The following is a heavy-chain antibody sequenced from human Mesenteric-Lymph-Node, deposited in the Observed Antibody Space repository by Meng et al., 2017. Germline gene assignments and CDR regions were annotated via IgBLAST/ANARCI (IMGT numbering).Heavy chain of an antibody. CDR3: ARVAAAGNEWFDP. CDR1: GGSISSINW. D-gene: IGHD6-13*01. J-gene: IGHJ5*02. V-gene: IGHV4-4*02. CDR2: IYHSGST. Sequence: QVALQESGPGLVKPSETLSLTCAGSGGSISSINWWTWVRQPPGKGLEWIGEIYHSGSTNYNPSLKSRVTISVDKSKNQFSLKLSSVTAADTAVYYCARVAAAGNEWFDPWGQGTLVTVSS.